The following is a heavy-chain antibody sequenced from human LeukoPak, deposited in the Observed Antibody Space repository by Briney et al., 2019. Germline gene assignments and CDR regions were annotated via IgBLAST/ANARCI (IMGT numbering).Heavy chain of an antibody. CDR3: ARQMDLYGTFDY. CDR1: SYSISSRYY. J-gene: IGHJ4*02. D-gene: IGHD2/OR15-2a*01. V-gene: IGHV4-38-2*01. CDR2: IYQSGNT. Sequence: PSETLSLTCVVSSYSISSRYYWGWIRPPPGKGLGWIGSIYQSGNTYYNPSLKSRVAISVDTSKNQFSLKLTSVTAADTAVYYCARQMDLYGTFDYWGQGTLVTVSS.